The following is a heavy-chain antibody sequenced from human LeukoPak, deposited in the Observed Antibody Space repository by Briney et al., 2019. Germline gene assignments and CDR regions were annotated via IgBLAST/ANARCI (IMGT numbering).Heavy chain of an antibody. V-gene: IGHV3-53*01. CDR2: IYSGGST. CDR3: ARDQSRPYCTNGVCIYYYYYGMDV. J-gene: IGHJ6*02. Sequence: PGGSLRLSCAASGFTVSSNYMSWVRQAPGKGLEWVSVIYSGGSTYYADSVKGRFTISRDNAKNSLYLHMNSLRDEDTAVYYCARDQSRPYCTNGVCIYYYYYGMDVWGQGTTVTVSS. D-gene: IGHD2-8*01. CDR1: GFTVSSNY.